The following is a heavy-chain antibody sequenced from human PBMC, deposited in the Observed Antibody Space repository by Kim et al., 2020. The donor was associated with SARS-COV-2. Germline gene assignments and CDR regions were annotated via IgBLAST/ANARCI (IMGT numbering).Heavy chain of an antibody. V-gene: IGHV3-23*01. D-gene: IGHD6-19*01. J-gene: IGHJ6*02. Sequence: GGSLRLSCAASGFTFSSYVMTWVRQAPGKGLEWVSTIGGSGDSTYYADSVKGRFSVSRDNSRNTVYLQMNSLRAEDTALYYCAKGDGYASGWYPSLNSYVMDVWGQGTTVTVSS. CDR2: IGGSGDST. CDR1: GFTFSSYV. CDR3: AKGDGYASGWYPSLNSYVMDV.